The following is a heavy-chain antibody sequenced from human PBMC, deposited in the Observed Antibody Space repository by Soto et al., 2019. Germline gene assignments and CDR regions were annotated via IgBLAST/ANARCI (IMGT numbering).Heavy chain of an antibody. CDR1: GFTFSTYG. V-gene: IGHV3-33*01. J-gene: IGHJ4*02. D-gene: IGHD3-10*01. CDR2: IWYDGSDK. CDR3: ATDLSGIDY. Sequence: QVQLVESGGGVVQPGRSLRLSCAASGFTFSTYGMHWVRQAPGKGLEWVAVIWYDGSDKYYGDSVKGRFTISRDNSKNTLYLQMSSLRAEDTALYYFATDLSGIDYWGQGTLVTVSS.